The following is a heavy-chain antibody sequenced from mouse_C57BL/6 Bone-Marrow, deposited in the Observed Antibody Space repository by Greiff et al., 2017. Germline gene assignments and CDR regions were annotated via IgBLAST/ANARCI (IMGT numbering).Heavy chain of an antibody. D-gene: IGHD2-4*01. CDR3: ARERGDYGYFDY. CDR1: GYTFTDYY. Sequence: VQLQQSGAELVRPGASVKLSCKASGYTFTDYYINWVKQRPGQGLEWIARIYPGSGNTYYNEKFKGKATLTAEKSSSTAYMQLSSLTSEDSAVYFCARERGDYGYFDYWGQGTTLTVSS. V-gene: IGHV1-76*01. CDR2: IYPGSGNT. J-gene: IGHJ2*01.